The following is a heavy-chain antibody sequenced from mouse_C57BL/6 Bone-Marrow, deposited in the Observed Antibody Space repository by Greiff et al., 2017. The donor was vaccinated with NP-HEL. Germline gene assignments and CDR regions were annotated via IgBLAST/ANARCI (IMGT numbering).Heavy chain of an antibody. J-gene: IGHJ1*03. CDR3: TTLGTYWYFDV. CDR1: GFNITDDY. D-gene: IGHD4-1*01. Sequence: VQLQQSGAELVRPGASVKLSCTASGFNITDDYMHWVKQRPEQGLEWIGWIDPENGDTEYATIIADTSSNTAYLQLSSLTSEDTAVYFCTTLGTYWYFDVWGTGTTVTVSS. V-gene: IGHV14-4*01. CDR2: IDPENGDT.